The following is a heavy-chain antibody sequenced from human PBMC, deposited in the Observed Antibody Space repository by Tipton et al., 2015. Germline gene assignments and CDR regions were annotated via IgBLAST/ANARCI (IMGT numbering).Heavy chain of an antibody. J-gene: IGHJ1*01. CDR3: ARDAGIIAAPSRYFQY. D-gene: IGHD6-25*01. Sequence: TLSLTCTVSGGSISSGSYYWNWIRQHPAKGLEWIGYIYYSGSTSYNPSLKSRVTISTDTSKNQFSLKLRSVTAADTAVYYCARDAGIIAAPSRYFQYWGQGTLVTVSS. CDR2: IYYSGST. V-gene: IGHV4-61*01. CDR1: GGSISSGSYY.